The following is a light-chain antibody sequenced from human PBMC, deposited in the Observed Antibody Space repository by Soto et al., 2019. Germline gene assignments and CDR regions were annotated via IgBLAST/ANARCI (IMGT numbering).Light chain of an antibody. CDR3: CSYAGTYV. CDR1: SSDVGAFNY. V-gene: IGLV2-14*03. Sequence: QSVLTQPAPVSGSPGQAITISCSGTSSDVGAFNYVSWYQQHPGKAPKLMIYDVSNRPSGVSNRFSGSKSGNTASLTISGLRAEDEADYHCCSYAGTYVFGTGTKVTVL. CDR2: DVS. J-gene: IGLJ1*01.